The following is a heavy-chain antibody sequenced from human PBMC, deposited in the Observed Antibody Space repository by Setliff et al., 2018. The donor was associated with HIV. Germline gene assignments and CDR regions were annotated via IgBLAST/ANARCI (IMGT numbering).Heavy chain of an antibody. CDR3: AKLLGNGGNSDPFDI. V-gene: IGHV3-7*03. CDR2: ISPDGSAT. D-gene: IGHD2-21*01. Sequence: GGSLRLSCAASGFTFSSAWMGWVRQAPAKGLEWVANISPDGSATYYADSVKGRFTISRDNSKESLYLQMNSLTTEDTALYYCAKLLGNGGNSDPFDIWGQGTTVTVS. J-gene: IGHJ3*02. CDR1: GFTFSSAW.